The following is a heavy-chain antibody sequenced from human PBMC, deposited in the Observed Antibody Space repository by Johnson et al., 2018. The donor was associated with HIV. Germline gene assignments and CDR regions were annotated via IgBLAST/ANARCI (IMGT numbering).Heavy chain of an antibody. CDR2: IRYDGNNK. CDR1: GFTFSSYS. CDR3: ERDLVGGSYLLGAFDI. V-gene: IGHV3-30*02. D-gene: IGHD1-26*01. J-gene: IGHJ3*02. Sequence: QMQLVESGGGVVQPGGSLRLSCAASGFTFSSYSMNWVRQAPGKGLEWVAFIRYDGNNKYYADSVTGRFTFSRDNSKNTLYLQMNSRRAEDTAVYNCERDLVGGSYLLGAFDIWGQGTMVTVSS.